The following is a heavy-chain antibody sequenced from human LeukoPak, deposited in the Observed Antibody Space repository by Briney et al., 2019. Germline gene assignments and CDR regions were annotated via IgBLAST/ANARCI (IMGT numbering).Heavy chain of an antibody. J-gene: IGHJ4*02. D-gene: IGHD3-10*01. Sequence: GGSLRLSCAASGFTFSDYYMGWIRQAPGKGLEWVSYISSGSTIYYADSVKGRFTISRDNAKNSLYLQMNSLRAEDTAVYYCASRMVRGVRGGYWGQGTLVTVSS. V-gene: IGHV3-11*01. CDR3: ASRMVRGVRGGY. CDR2: ISSGSTI. CDR1: GFTFSDYY.